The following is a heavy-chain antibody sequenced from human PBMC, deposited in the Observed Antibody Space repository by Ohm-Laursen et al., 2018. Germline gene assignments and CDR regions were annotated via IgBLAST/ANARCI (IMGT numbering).Heavy chain of an antibody. Sequence: SLRLSCAASGFTFSGYAMSWVRQAPGKGPEWVSVVTGSGRTTYYRDSVKGRFTISRDDSKNTAYLQMNSLKTEDTAVYYCTRQPYDADAFDIWGQGTMVTVSS. CDR1: GFTFSGYA. J-gene: IGHJ3*02. D-gene: IGHD3-22*01. CDR2: VTGSGRTT. CDR3: TRQPYDADAFDI. V-gene: IGHV3-23*01.